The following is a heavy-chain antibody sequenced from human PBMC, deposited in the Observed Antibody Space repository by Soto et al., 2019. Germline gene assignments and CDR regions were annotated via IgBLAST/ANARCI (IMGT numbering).Heavy chain of an antibody. CDR2: ISAYNGNT. CDR1: GYTFTSYG. J-gene: IGHJ4*02. Sequence: QVQLVQSGAEVKKPGASVMVSCKASGYTFTSYGISWVRQAPGQGLEWMGWISAYNGNTNYAQKLQGRVTMTTDTSTSTAYMELRSLRSDDTAVYYCARVIDCSSTSCYTNYFDYWGQGTLVTVSS. V-gene: IGHV1-18*04. CDR3: ARVIDCSSTSCYTNYFDY. D-gene: IGHD2-2*02.